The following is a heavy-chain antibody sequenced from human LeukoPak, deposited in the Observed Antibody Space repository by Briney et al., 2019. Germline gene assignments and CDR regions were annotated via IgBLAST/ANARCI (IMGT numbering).Heavy chain of an antibody. D-gene: IGHD1-26*01. CDR3: AKYQVVGATGFDY. CDR2: ISDSGRNI. J-gene: IGHJ4*02. Sequence: GGSLRLSCVVSGFTFSMYGMAWLRLAPGKGLEWVSSISDSGRNIYYADSVKGRFTISRDNSKNTLYLQMNSLRAEDTAVYYCAKYQVVGATGFDYWGQGTLVTVSS. V-gene: IGHV3-23*01. CDR1: GFTFSMYG.